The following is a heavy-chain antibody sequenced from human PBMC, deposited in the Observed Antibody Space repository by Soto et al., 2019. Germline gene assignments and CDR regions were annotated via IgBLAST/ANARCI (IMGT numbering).Heavy chain of an antibody. CDR1: GGPLSSYS. D-gene: IGHD3-22*01. CDR2: IIPIFGTA. V-gene: IGHV1-69*01. CDR3: ARDQRDEYYYDSSGSFGDAFDI. J-gene: IGHJ3*02. Sequence: GGSVEVSRKASGGPLSSYSFSWVRQAPRQGLEWMVWIIPIFGTANYAQKFQGRVTITADESTSTAYMELSSLRSEDTAVYYCARDQRDEYYYDSSGSFGDAFDIWGQGTMVTVSS.